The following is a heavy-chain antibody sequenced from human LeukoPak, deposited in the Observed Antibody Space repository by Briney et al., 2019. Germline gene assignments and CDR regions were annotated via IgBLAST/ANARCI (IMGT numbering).Heavy chain of an antibody. CDR2: IMEDGSVQ. J-gene: IGHJ4*02. CDR3: AKDRIGGALEF. V-gene: IGHV3-7*01. CDR1: GFTFSKSW. D-gene: IGHD4-23*01. Sequence: GGSLRLSCAASGFTFSKSWMSWVRQAPGKGLEWVACIMEDGSVQKYVDSVRGRFTISRDNARSSLYLQMNSLRVEDTAVYYCAKDRIGGALEFWSQGTLATVSS.